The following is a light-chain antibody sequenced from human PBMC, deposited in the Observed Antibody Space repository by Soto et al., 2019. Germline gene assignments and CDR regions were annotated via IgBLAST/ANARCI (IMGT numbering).Light chain of an antibody. V-gene: IGKV1-5*01. CDR1: QSINRW. J-gene: IGKJ5*01. CDR2: DAS. Sequence: DIQMTQSPFTLSASVGDRVTITCRASQSINRWLAWYQQKPGKAPKLLIYDASTLQSGVPLRFSGGGSGTDFTLTISSLQPEDFATYFCQQSYSSPTFGQGTRLEIK. CDR3: QQSYSSPT.